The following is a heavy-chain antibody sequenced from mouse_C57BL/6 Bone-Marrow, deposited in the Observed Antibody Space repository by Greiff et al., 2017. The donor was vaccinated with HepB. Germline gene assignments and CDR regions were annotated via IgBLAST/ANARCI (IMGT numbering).Heavy chain of an antibody. CDR1: GFTFSDYY. D-gene: IGHD2-3*01. Sequence: EVQGVESGGGLVQPGGSLKLSCAASGFTFSDYYMYWVRQTPEKRLEWVAYISNGGGSTYYPDTVKGRFTISRDNAKNTLYLQMSRLKSEDTAMYYCARDDGWDYAMDYWGQGTSVTVSS. CDR3: ARDDGWDYAMDY. V-gene: IGHV5-12*01. CDR2: ISNGGGST. J-gene: IGHJ4*01.